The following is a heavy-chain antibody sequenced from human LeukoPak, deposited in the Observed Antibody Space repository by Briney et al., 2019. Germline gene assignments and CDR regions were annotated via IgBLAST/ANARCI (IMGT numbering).Heavy chain of an antibody. CDR2: IRYDGSNK. Sequence: GGSLRLSCAASGFTFSSYGMHWVRQAPGKGLEWVAFIRYDGSNKYYADSVKGRFTISRDNSKNTLYLQMNSLRAEDTAVYYCAKDRAAAASDAFDIWGQGTMVTVSS. V-gene: IGHV3-30*02. D-gene: IGHD6-13*01. J-gene: IGHJ3*02. CDR3: AKDRAAAASDAFDI. CDR1: GFTFSSYG.